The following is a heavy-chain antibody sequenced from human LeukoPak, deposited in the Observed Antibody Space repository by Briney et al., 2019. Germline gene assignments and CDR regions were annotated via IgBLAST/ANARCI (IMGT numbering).Heavy chain of an antibody. V-gene: IGHV3-23*01. J-gene: IGHJ4*02. CDR1: GFTFNNYA. CDR3: AKDRRITMAGTVDYFDY. CDR2: ISGSGGNT. D-gene: IGHD6-19*01. Sequence: GGSLRLSCAASGFTFNNYAMSWVRQAPGKGLGWVSSISGSGGNTYYADSVKGRFTISRDNSKNTLYLQMNSLRAADTAVYYCAKDRRITMAGTVDYFDYWGQGTLVTVSS.